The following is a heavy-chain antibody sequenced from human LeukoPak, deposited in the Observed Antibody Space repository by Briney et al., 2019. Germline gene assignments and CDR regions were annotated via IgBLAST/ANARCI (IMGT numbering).Heavy chain of an antibody. D-gene: IGHD3-3*01. CDR1: GYTFSNYG. Sequence: GASVKVSCKASGYTFSNYGISWVRQAPGQGLEWMGWISAYNGNTNYAQKLQGRVTMTTDTSTSTAYMELRSLRSDDTAVYYCARDFLWDFGVVIRERGVGYMDVWGKGTTVTVSS. V-gene: IGHV1-18*01. CDR3: ARDFLWDFGVVIRERGVGYMDV. CDR2: ISAYNGNT. J-gene: IGHJ6*03.